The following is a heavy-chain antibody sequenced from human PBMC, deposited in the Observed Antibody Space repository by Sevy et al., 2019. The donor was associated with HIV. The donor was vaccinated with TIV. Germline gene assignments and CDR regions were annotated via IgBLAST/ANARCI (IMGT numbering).Heavy chain of an antibody. CDR2: IIPIFGTP. J-gene: IGHJ3*02. CDR3: AREGGVATTGDHDAFDI. CDR1: GDTFSTYG. V-gene: IGHV1-69*13. D-gene: IGHD7-27*01. Sequence: ASVKVSCKASGDTFSTYGLSWVRQAPGQGVEWMGGIIPIFGTPNYAQKFQGRVTITADESASTAYMELSSLRSEDTALYYCAREGGVATTGDHDAFDISGHWTMVTVSS.